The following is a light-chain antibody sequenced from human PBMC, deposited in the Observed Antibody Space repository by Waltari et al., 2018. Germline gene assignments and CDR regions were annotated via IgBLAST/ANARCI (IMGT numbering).Light chain of an antibody. CDR2: DVT. Sequence: QSALTQPRSVSGSPGQSVTISCTGTSSDLGPSKYASCYQQYPGKAPNPMIYDVTKRPSGVPDRFSGSKSGNTASLTISGLQAEDEADYYCCSYAGSYTVLFGGGTKLTVL. J-gene: IGLJ2*01. CDR3: CSYAGSYTVL. CDR1: SSDLGPSKY. V-gene: IGLV2-11*01.